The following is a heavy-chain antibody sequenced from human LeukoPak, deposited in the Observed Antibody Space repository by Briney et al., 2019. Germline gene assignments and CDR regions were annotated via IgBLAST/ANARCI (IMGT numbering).Heavy chain of an antibody. CDR1: GFTFDDYT. V-gene: IGHV3-9*03. J-gene: IGHJ3*02. CDR2: ITWDSDSV. Sequence: QSGGSLRLSCVASGFTFDDYTMHWVRQVPGKGLEWVSGITWDSDSVDYADSVKGRFTISRDNAKDSLYLQMNSLRAEDMALYYCTKGNWGSAFDIWGQGTMVTVSS. D-gene: IGHD7-27*01. CDR3: TKGNWGSAFDI.